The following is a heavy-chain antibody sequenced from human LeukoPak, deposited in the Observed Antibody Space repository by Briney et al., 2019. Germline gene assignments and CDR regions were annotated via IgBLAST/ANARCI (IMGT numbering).Heavy chain of an antibody. Sequence: ASVKVSCKVSGYTLTELSMHWVRQAPGKGLEWMGGFDPEDGETIYAQKFQGRVTMTEDTSTDTAYMELSSLRSEDTAVYYCAGYYGGNLPFDYWGQGTLVTVSS. CDR3: AGYYGGNLPFDY. CDR2: FDPEDGET. D-gene: IGHD4-23*01. V-gene: IGHV1-24*01. J-gene: IGHJ4*02. CDR1: GYTLTELS.